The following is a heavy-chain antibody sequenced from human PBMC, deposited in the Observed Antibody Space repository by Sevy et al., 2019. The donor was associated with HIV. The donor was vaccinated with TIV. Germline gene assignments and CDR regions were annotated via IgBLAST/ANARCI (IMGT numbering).Heavy chain of an antibody. CDR3: ARDWGATF. V-gene: IGHV3-7*01. D-gene: IGHD1-26*01. J-gene: IGHJ4*02. CDR2: IKQDGSEK. Sequence: EGSLRLSCAASGFTFSSDWMSWVRQAPGKGLEWVANIKQDGSEKYYVDSVKGRFTISRDNAKNSLYLQMNSLRAEDTAVYYCARDWGATFWGQGTLVTVSS. CDR1: GFTFSSDW.